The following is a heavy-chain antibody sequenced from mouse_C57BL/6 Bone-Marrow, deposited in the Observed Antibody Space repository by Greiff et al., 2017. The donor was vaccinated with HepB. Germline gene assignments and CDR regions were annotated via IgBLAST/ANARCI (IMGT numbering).Heavy chain of an antibody. Sequence: VKLVESGPGLVAPSQSLSITCIVSGFSLTSYAISWVRQPPGKGLEWLGVIWTGGGTNYNSALKSRLSISKDNSKSQVFLKMNSLQTDDTARYYCARNWGTHYYAMDYWGQGTSVTVSS. CDR3: ARNWGTHYYAMDY. J-gene: IGHJ4*01. D-gene: IGHD2-14*01. V-gene: IGHV2-9-1*01. CDR1: GFSLTSYA. CDR2: IWTGGGT.